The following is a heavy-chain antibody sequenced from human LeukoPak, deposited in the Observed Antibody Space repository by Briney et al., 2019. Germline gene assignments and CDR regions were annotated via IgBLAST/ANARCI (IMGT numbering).Heavy chain of an antibody. D-gene: IGHD4-17*01. J-gene: IGHJ4*02. CDR1: GFTFDDYA. CDR2: ISWNSGSI. V-gene: IGHV3-9*01. CDR3: AKDGPYGDYSYYFDY. Sequence: GGSLRLSCAASGFTFDDYAMHWVRQAPGKGLEWVSGISWNSGSIGYADSVKGRFTISRVNAKNSLYLQMNSLRAEDTALYYCAKDGPYGDYSYYFDYWGQGTLVTVSS.